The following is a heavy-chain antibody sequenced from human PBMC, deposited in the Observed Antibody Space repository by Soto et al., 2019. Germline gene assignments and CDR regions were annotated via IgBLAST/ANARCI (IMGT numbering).Heavy chain of an antibody. V-gene: IGHV1-69*13. CDR1: GGTFSSYA. Sequence: SVKVSCKASGGTFSSYAISWVRQAPGQGLEWMGGIIPIFGTANYAQKFQGRVTITADESTSTAYMELSSLRSEDTAVYYCARGEFGSHYYDSSGYYPFDCWGQGTLVTVSS. CDR3: ARGEFGSHYYDSSGYYPFDC. J-gene: IGHJ4*02. D-gene: IGHD3-22*01. CDR2: IIPIFGTA.